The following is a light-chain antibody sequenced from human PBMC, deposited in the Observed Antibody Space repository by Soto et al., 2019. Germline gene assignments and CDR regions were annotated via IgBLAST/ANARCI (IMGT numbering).Light chain of an antibody. CDR3: SSYAASNNFYFV. CDR1: SSDVGGYNY. Sequence: QSALTQPPSASGSPGQSVTISCTGTSSDVGGYNYVSWYQQYPGRAPKLMIYEATKRPSGVADRFSGSKSGNTASLTVSGLQAEDEADYYCSSYAASNNFYFVFGGGTQLTVL. J-gene: IGLJ7*01. V-gene: IGLV2-8*01. CDR2: EAT.